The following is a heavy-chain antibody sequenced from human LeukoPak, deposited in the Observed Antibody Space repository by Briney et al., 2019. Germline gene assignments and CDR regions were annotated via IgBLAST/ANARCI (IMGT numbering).Heavy chain of an antibody. J-gene: IGHJ4*02. CDR1: GFTFSDYW. Sequence: GGSLRLSCAASGFTFSDYWMHWVRQAPGKGLVWVANMNKDGSEKYYADSVKGRFTISRDNARNSVYLQMNSLRVEDTAVYYCARDPVEWEQLLDYWGQGTLVTVSS. CDR3: ARDPVEWEQLLDY. CDR2: MNKDGSEK. V-gene: IGHV3-7*01. D-gene: IGHD1-26*01.